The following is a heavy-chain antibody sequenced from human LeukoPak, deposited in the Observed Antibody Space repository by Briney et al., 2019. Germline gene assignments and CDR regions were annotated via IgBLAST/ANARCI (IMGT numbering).Heavy chain of an antibody. Sequence: SETLSLTCAVYGGSFSGYYWSWIRQPPGKGLEWIGEINHSGSTNYNPSLKSRVTISVDTSKNQFSLKLSSVTAADTAVFYCARVRRDGYSSIYYYYYMDVWGKGTTVTVSS. CDR2: INHSGST. D-gene: IGHD5-24*01. J-gene: IGHJ6*03. V-gene: IGHV4-34*01. CDR1: GGSFSGYY. CDR3: ARVRRDGYSSIYYYYYMDV.